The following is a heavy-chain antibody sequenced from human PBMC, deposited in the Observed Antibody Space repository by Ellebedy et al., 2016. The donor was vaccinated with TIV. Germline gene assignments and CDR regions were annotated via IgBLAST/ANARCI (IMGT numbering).Heavy chain of an antibody. J-gene: IGHJ4*02. Sequence: GGSLRLSXAASGFSLSNSFMSWIRQAPGKGLEWVSTLTADGRSTYFADSVKGWFTISRDNSKNTVYLQMNSLRSEDTAVYYCRPGHYSDAWGQGTLVTVSS. CDR1: GFSLSNSF. V-gene: IGHV3-23*01. CDR3: RPGHYSDA. CDR2: LTADGRST.